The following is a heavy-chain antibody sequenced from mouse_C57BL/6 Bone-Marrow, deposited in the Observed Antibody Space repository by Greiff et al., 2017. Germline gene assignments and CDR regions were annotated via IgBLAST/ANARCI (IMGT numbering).Heavy chain of an antibody. J-gene: IGHJ3*01. CDR1: GFTFSSYA. V-gene: IGHV5-4*01. CDR3: AREDEYDESWFAY. D-gene: IGHD2-4*01. CDR2: ISDGGSYT. Sequence: EVQLVESGGGLVKPGGSLTLSCAASGFTFSSYAMSWVRQPPEKRLEWVATISDGGSYTYYPDTVTGRFPISRDNANNTLYLQIGLLTPEDTASYYCAREDEYDESWFAYWGQGTLVTVSA.